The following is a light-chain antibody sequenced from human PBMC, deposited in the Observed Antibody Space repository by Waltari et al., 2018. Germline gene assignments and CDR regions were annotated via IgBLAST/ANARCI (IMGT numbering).Light chain of an antibody. CDR1: SSNLGAGND. J-gene: IGLJ2*01. Sequence: QSVLTQPPSVSGAPGQRITISCTGTSSNLGAGNDVHWYLQLPGTAPKLLILANNNRPSGVPDRFSASKSDTSASLAITGLQAEDEADYYCQSYDSSLSGVIFGGGTKLTVL. V-gene: IGLV1-40*01. CDR2: ANN. CDR3: QSYDSSLSGVI.